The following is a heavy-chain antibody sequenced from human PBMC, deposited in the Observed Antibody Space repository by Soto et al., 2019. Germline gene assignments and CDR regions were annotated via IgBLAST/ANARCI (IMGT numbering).Heavy chain of an antibody. V-gene: IGHV3-23*01. J-gene: IGHJ4*02. CDR1: GFTFSSYV. Sequence: PGGSLRLSCAASGFTFSSYVMSWVRQAPGKGLEWVSAISGSGGSTYYADSVKGRFTISRDNSKNTLYLQMNSLRAEDTAVYYCAKLQWLVIGYFDYWGQGTLVTVSS. CDR3: AKLQWLVIGYFDY. D-gene: IGHD6-19*01. CDR2: ISGSGGST.